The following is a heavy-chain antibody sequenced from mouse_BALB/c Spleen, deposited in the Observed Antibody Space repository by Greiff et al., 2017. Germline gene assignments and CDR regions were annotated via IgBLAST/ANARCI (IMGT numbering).Heavy chain of an antibody. D-gene: IGHD1-1*01. J-gene: IGHJ3*01. Sequence: QVQLQQSAAELARPGASVKMSCKASGYTFTSYTMHWVKQRPGQGLEWIGYINPSSGYTEYNQKFKDKTTLTADKSSSTAYMQLSSLTSEDSAVYYCARTLYYGSSRTPWFAYWGQGTLVTVSA. V-gene: IGHV1-4*02. CDR1: GYTFTSYT. CDR3: ARTLYYGSSRTPWFAY. CDR2: INPSSGYT.